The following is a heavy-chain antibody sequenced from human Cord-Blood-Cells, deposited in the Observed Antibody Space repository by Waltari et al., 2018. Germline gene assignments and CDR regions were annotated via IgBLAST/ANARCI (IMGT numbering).Heavy chain of an antibody. V-gene: IGHV4-38-2*02. Sequence: QVQLQESGPGLVKPSETLSLTCAASGSSISSGYYWAWIRQPPRKGLEWIGSIYHSGSTYYNPSLKSRVTISVDTSKNQFSLKLSSVTAADTAVYYCAREDIVVVIATYNWFDPWGQGTLVTVSS. D-gene: IGHD2-21*01. CDR2: IYHSGST. CDR3: AREDIVVVIATYNWFDP. J-gene: IGHJ5*02. CDR1: GSSISSGYY.